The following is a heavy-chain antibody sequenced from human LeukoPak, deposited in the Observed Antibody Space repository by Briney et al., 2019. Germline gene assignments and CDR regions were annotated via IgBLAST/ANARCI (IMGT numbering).Heavy chain of an antibody. CDR2: ITSDGSST. CDR3: ARTREYYFDY. CDR1: GFTFSSYW. D-gene: IGHD5-24*01. V-gene: IGHV3-74*01. Sequence: GGSLRLSCAASGFTFSSYWMHWVRQAPGKGLVWVSRITSDGSSTTYADSVKGRFTISRDNAKSTVYLQMNSLRAEDTAVYYCARTREYYFDYWGQGTLVTVSS. J-gene: IGHJ4*02.